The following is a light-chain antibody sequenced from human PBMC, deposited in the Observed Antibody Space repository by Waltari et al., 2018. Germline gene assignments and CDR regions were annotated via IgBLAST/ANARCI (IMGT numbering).Light chain of an antibody. CDR1: QSVVSY. V-gene: IGKV3-11*01. Sequence: EIVSTPSPGPLSLSPGERATLSCRASQSVVSYLAWYQQKPGQAPRLLIYDASNRATGIPARFSGSGSGTDFTLTISSLEPEDFAIYYCQQRSNRPLTFGGGTKVEIK. CDR2: DAS. CDR3: QQRSNRPLT. J-gene: IGKJ4*01.